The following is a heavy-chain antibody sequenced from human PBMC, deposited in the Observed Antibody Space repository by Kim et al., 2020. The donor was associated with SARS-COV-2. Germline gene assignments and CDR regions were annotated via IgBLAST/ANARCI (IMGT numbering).Heavy chain of an antibody. V-gene: IGHV3-7*01. Sequence: GGSLRLSCAASGFTFSSYWMTWVRQAPGKGLEWVANIKEEGGEQYYADSVKGRFTSSRDNAKNSVYLQMNSLTAEDTAVHYCSSGNYLNYWGQGTLVTVSS. CDR2: IKEEGGEQ. J-gene: IGHJ4*02. D-gene: IGHD3-10*01. CDR1: GFTFSSYW. CDR3: SSGNYLNY.